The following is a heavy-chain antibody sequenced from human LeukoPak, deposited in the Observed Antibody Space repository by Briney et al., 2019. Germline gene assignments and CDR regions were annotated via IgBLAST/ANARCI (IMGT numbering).Heavy chain of an antibody. V-gene: IGHV3-21*01. CDR2: ISSSSSYI. Sequence: PGGSLRLSCAASGFTFSTYAVNWVRQAPGKGLEWVSSISSSSSYIYYADSVKGRFTISRDNAKNSLYLQMNSLRAEDTAVYYCARELITMVRGVIMTLGAFDIWGQGTMVTVSS. J-gene: IGHJ3*02. CDR1: GFTFSTYA. D-gene: IGHD3-10*01. CDR3: ARELITMVRGVIMTLGAFDI.